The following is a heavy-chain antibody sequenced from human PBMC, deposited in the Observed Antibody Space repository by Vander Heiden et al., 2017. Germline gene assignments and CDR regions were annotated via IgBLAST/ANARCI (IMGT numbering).Heavy chain of an antibody. D-gene: IGHD3-22*01. Sequence: QVQLVQSGAEVRKPGASVKGSCKASGYTFSTYAIHWVRQSPGQGLEWMAWISGANGLTKFSQNFQGRVAISRDTSANTAYMELSSLRSEDTAVYYCARYGAPFYDSSGYLDYWGQGTLVTVSS. J-gene: IGHJ4*02. CDR1: GYTFSTYA. CDR2: ISGANGLT. CDR3: ARYGAPFYDSSGYLDY. V-gene: IGHV1-3*01.